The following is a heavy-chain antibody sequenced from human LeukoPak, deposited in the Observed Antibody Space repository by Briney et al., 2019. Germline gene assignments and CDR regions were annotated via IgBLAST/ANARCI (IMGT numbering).Heavy chain of an antibody. J-gene: IGHJ3*02. D-gene: IGHD3-22*01. Sequence: GGSLRLSCAASGFTFSNYYMSWVRQAPGKGLEWVAHIKQDGSEKYYVDSVKGRFTISRDNAKNSLYLQMNSLRAEDTAVYYCARATYYYDSSGYYPDAFDIWGQGTMVTVSS. V-gene: IGHV3-7*01. CDR3: ARATYYYDSSGYYPDAFDI. CDR1: GFTFSNYY. CDR2: IKQDGSEK.